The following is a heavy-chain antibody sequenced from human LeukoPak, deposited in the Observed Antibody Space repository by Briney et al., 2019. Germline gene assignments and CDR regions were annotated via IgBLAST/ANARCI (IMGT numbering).Heavy chain of an antibody. J-gene: IGHJ4*02. CDR3: ASDSSSWRIPADY. Sequence: GGSLRLSCAASGFTFDSYAMTWVRQAPGKGLEWVSSISGGGGITNYADSVKGRFTISRDNSKYTLFLQMNSLRAEDTAVYYCASDSSSWRIPADYWGQGTLVTVSS. D-gene: IGHD6-13*01. V-gene: IGHV3-23*01. CDR1: GFTFDSYA. CDR2: ISGGGGIT.